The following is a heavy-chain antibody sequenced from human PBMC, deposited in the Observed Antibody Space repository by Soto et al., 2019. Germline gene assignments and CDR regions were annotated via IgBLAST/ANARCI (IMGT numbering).Heavy chain of an antibody. Sequence: EVQLLESGGGLVQPGGSLRLSCASSGFAFSSYAFSWVRQAPGKGLDWVSSIGTGGDIYYADSVKGRFAISRDNSKNTLFLQMIGLRAEDTAVYYCGTGTTHSVFDIWGHGTMVTVSS. V-gene: IGHV3-23*01. CDR3: GTGTTHSVFDI. CDR1: GFAFSSYA. D-gene: IGHD1-1*01. J-gene: IGHJ3*02. CDR2: IGTGGDI.